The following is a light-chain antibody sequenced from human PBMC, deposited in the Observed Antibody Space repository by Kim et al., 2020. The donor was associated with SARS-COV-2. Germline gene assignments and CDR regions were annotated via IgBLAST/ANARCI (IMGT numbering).Light chain of an antibody. J-gene: IGKJ2*01. CDR2: YAS. V-gene: IGKV6-21*02. Sequence: EIVLTQSPDFQSVTPKEKVIITCRASQSVGISLHWSQQKPDQSPKLIIKYASQSISGVPSRFSGSGSGTDFTLTIDSLEAEDAATYYCHQSSRLPYTFGQGTKVDIK. CDR1: QSVGIS. CDR3: HQSSRLPYT.